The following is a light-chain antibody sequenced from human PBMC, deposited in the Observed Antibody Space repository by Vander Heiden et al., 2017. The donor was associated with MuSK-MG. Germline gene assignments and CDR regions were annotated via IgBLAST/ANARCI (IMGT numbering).Light chain of an antibody. Sequence: EIVLTQSPATLSLSPGERATLSCRASQSVSSYLAWYQQKPGQAPRLLIYDASSGSGTDFTLTISSLEPEDFAVYYCQQRSNWPPLTCGGGTKVEIK. V-gene: IGKV3-11*01. CDR2: DAS. CDR1: QSVSSY. CDR3: QQRSNWPPLT. J-gene: IGKJ4*01.